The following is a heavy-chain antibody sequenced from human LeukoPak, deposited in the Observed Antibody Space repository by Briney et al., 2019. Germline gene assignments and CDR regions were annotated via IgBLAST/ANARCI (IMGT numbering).Heavy chain of an antibody. CDR2: IIPILGIA. D-gene: IGHD3-22*01. J-gene: IGHJ4*02. CDR3: ARAAYYYDSSGYYFDY. Sequence: SVKVSCKASGGTFSSYTISWVRQAPGQGLEWMGRIIPILGIANYAQKFQGRVTITADKSASTAYMELSSLRSEDTAVYYCARAAYYYDSSGYYFDYWGQGTLVTVSS. CDR1: GGTFSSYT. V-gene: IGHV1-69*02.